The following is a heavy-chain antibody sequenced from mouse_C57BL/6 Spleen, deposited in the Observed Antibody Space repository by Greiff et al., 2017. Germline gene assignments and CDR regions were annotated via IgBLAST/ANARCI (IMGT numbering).Heavy chain of an antibody. V-gene: IGHV1-64*01. D-gene: IGHD2-3*01. CDR1: GYTFTSYW. J-gene: IGHJ2*01. Sequence: QVQLKQPGAELVKPGASVKLSCKASGYTFTSYWMHWVKQRPGQGLEWIGMIHPNSGSTNYNEKFKSKATLTVDKSSSTSYMQLSSLTSEDSAVYYCARSGGIYDGYYNYFDYWGQGTTLTVSS. CDR3: ARSGGIYDGYYNYFDY. CDR2: IHPNSGST.